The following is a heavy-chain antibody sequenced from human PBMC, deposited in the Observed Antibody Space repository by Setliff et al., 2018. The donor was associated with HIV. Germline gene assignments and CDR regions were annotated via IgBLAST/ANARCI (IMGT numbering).Heavy chain of an antibody. CDR1: GGSIRSYY. Sequence: SETLSLTCTVSGGSIRSYYWGWIRQPPGKGLEWIGSIFYSGNTYYKPSLKSRVTISVDTSKNQFSLKLSSVTAADTAVYYCARPQYPGYYFDYWGQGTLVTVSS. V-gene: IGHV4-39*01. D-gene: IGHD2-2*01. CDR3: ARPQYPGYYFDY. CDR2: IFYSGNT. J-gene: IGHJ4*02.